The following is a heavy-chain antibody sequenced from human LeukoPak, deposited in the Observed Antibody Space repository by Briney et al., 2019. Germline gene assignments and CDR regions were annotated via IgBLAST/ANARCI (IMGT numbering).Heavy chain of an antibody. D-gene: IGHD3-22*01. J-gene: IGHJ4*02. CDR1: GFTVSSNY. Sequence: PGGSLRLSCAASGFTVSSNYMSWVRQAPGKGLEWVSVIYSGGSTYYAGSVKGRFTISRDNAKNSLYLQMNSLRAEDTAVYYCARGSSSGYYTYWGQGTLVTVSS. V-gene: IGHV3-53*01. CDR3: ARGSSSGYYTY. CDR2: IYSGGST.